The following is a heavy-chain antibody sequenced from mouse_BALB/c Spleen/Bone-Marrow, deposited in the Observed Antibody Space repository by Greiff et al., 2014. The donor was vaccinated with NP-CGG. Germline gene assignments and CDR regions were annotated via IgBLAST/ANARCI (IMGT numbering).Heavy chain of an antibody. D-gene: IGHD2-1*01. V-gene: IGHV7-3*02. CDR1: GFTFTDYY. CDR2: IRNKANGYTT. CDR3: ARDKNYGSYWYFDV. J-gene: IGHJ1*01. Sequence: EVKLMESXGGLVQPGGSLRLSCATSGFTFTDYYMSWVRQPPGKALEWLGFIRNKANGYTTEYSASVKGRFTISRDNSQSILYLQMNTLRAEDSATYYCARDKNYGSYWYFDVWGAGTTVTVSS.